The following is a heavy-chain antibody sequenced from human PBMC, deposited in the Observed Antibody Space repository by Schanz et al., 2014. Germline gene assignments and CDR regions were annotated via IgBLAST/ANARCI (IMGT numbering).Heavy chain of an antibody. J-gene: IGHJ3*02. CDR1: GFTFSSHW. V-gene: IGHV3-74*01. D-gene: IGHD4-17*01. CDR2: INSVGSNT. CDR3: ARKMKLGVYGGKGHDSLDI. Sequence: EVQLVQSGGGLVQPGGSLRLSCAASGFTFSSHWMHWVRQDPGKGLVWVARINSVGSNTDYADSVTGRFTISRDNAKNTLYLQMNTLRDEDTAVYYCARKMKLGVYGGKGHDSLDIWGQGTMVTVSS.